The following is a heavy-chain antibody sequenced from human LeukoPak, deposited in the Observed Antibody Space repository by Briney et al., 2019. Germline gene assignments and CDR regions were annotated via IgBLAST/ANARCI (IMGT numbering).Heavy chain of an antibody. CDR2: IYYSGST. Sequence: PSETLSLTCIVSGGSISSSSYYWGWIRQPPGKGLEWFGSIYYSGSTYYNPSLKSRVTIAVDTSKNQFSLKLSSVTAADTAVYYCARGGIAARLPDYWGQGTLVTVSS. D-gene: IGHD6-6*01. CDR3: ARGGIAARLPDY. V-gene: IGHV4-39*01. CDR1: GGSISSSSYY. J-gene: IGHJ4*02.